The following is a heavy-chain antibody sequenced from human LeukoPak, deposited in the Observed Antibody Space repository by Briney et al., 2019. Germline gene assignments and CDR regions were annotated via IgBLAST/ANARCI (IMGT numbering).Heavy chain of an antibody. D-gene: IGHD2-2*01. CDR3: AREGGFYCSSTSCYGLDY. CDR2: IYYSGST. CDR1: GGSISSGVYY. V-gene: IGHV4-30-4*08. J-gene: IGHJ4*02. Sequence: SQTLSLTCTVSGGSISSGVYYWSWIRQPPGKGLEWIGYIYYSGSTYYNPSLKSRVTISVDTSKNQFSLKLSSVTAADTAVYYCAREGGFYCSSTSCYGLDYWGQGTLVTVSS.